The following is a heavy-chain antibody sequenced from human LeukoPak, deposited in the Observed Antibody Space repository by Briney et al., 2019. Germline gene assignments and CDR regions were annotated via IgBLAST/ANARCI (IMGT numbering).Heavy chain of an antibody. CDR3: ARDLFVGWYFDL. CDR2: IYAGGTT. V-gene: IGHV3-53*01. D-gene: IGHD3-10*02. Sequence: GSLRLSCAASGFTVSGTYMSWVRQAPGRGLEWISIIYAGGTTHYADSVKGRFTISRDSSNNTLYLQMNSLKAEDTALYYCARDLFVGWYFDLWGRGTLVTVSS. J-gene: IGHJ2*01. CDR1: GFTVSGTY.